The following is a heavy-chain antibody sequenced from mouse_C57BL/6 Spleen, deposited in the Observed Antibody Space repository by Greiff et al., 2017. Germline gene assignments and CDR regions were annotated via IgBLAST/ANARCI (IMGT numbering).Heavy chain of an antibody. Sequence: QVQLQQSGAELVKPGASVKISCKASGYAFSSYWMNWVKQRPGKGLEWIGQIYPGDGDTNYNGKFKGKDTLTADKSSSTAYMQLSSLTSEDSAVYFCARAYCSNYDWFAYWGQGTLVTVSA. CDR3: ARAYCSNYDWFAY. CDR1: GYAFSSYW. J-gene: IGHJ3*01. D-gene: IGHD2-5*01. V-gene: IGHV1-80*01. CDR2: IYPGDGDT.